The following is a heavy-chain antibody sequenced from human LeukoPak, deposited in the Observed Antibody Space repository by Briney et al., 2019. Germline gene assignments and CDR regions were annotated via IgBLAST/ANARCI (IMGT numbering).Heavy chain of an antibody. J-gene: IGHJ4*01. CDR1: GFTFSPYS. D-gene: IGHD5-24*01. CDR2: ISSSSSTI. V-gene: IGHV3-48*02. Sequence: GGSLRLSCAASGFTFSPYSMNWVRQPPGKGLEWVSYISSSSSTIYYADSVKGRFTISRDNAKNSLYLQMNSLRDEDTAVYYCARGASRGFDYWGHGTLVTVSS. CDR3: ARGASRGFDY.